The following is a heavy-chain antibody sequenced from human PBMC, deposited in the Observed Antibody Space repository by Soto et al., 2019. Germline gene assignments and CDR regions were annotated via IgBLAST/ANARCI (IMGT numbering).Heavy chain of an antibody. CDR3: ARGGLEHYHYYYGMDV. J-gene: IGHJ6*02. CDR1: GYTFTSYG. V-gene: IGHV1-18*01. CDR2: ISAYNGNT. Sequence: KRRGASVKVSCKASGYTFTSYGISWVRQAPGQGLEWMGWISAYNGNTNYAQKLQGRVTMTTDTSTSTAYMELRSLRSDDTAVYYCARGGLEHYHYYYGMDVWGQGTTVTVSS. D-gene: IGHD1-1*01.